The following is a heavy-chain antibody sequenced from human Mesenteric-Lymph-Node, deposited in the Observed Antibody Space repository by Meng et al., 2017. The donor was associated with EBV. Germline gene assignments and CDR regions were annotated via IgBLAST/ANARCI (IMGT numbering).Heavy chain of an antibody. V-gene: IGHV4-34*01. CDR1: GGSFSGYY. D-gene: IGHD2-2*01. CDR3: ARGVNPAY. J-gene: IGHJ4*02. Sequence: QVHLQQWGEGLLKPSGTLSLTCAVYGGSFSGYYWTWIRQPPGKGLEWVGEINYRGSTNYNPSLKSRVTISVDTSKSQLYLKLSSVTAADTAVYYCARGVNPAYWGQGTLVTVSS. CDR2: INYRGST.